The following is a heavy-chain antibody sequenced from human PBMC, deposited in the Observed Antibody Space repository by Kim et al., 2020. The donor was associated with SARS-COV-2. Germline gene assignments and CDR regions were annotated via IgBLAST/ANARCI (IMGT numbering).Heavy chain of an antibody. J-gene: IGHJ5*02. CDR2: IYSGGST. V-gene: IGHV3-53*01. D-gene: IGHD3-9*01. CDR1: GFTVSSNY. CDR3: ARVDILTGSTPFDP. Sequence: GGSLRLSCAASGFTVSSNYMSWVRQAPGKGLEWVSVIYSGGSTYYADSVKGRFTISRDNSKNTLYLQMNSLRAEDTAVYYCARVDILTGSTPFDPWGQGTLVTVSS.